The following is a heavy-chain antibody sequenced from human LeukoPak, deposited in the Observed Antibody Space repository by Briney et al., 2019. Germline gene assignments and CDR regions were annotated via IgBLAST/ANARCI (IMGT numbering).Heavy chain of an antibody. V-gene: IGHV3-30*03. Sequence: GRSLRLSCAVSGFTFSSYGMHWVRQAPGKGLEWVAVISYDGSNKYYADSVKGRFTISRDNPKNTLYLQMNSLRAEDTAVYYCASLLDYWGQGTLVTVSS. J-gene: IGHJ4*02. CDR2: ISYDGSNK. CDR3: ASLLDY. CDR1: GFTFSSYG.